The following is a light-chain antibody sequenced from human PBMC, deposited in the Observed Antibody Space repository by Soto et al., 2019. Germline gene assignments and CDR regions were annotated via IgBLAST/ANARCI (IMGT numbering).Light chain of an antibody. CDR2: AAS. J-gene: IGKJ1*01. CDR1: QGISNF. CDR3: QEYIIAPWT. V-gene: IGKV1-27*01. Sequence: DIQMTQSPSSLSASVGDRVTITCRASQGISNFLAWYQQKPGKVPKLLIYAASTLQSGFPSRFSGSGSGTDFTLTITSLQPEDVATYYCQEYIIAPWTFGQGTKVEIK.